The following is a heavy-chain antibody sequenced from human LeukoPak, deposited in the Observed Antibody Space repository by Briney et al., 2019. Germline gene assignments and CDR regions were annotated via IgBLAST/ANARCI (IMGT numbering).Heavy chain of an antibody. CDR1: GFTFSDYW. D-gene: IGHD2-2*01. CDR3: ARALDSSSSRYQAFEE. J-gene: IGHJ4*02. CDR2: IKQDESEK. Sequence: PGGSLRLSCSASGFTFSDYWMSWVPQAPGKGLEWVTNIKQDESEKYYVDSVKGRFTISRDNAKSSLYLQMNSLRAEDTAVYYCARALDSSSSRYQAFEEWGQGILVPVSS. V-gene: IGHV3-7*01.